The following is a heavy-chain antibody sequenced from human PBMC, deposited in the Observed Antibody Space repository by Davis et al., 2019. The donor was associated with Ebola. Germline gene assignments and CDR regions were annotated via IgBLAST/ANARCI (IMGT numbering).Heavy chain of an antibody. V-gene: IGHV3-21*01. J-gene: IGHJ5*02. D-gene: IGHD1-26*01. CDR2: ISSSSSYI. CDR3: ARDRGFFWFDP. Sequence: GESLKISCAASGFTFSSYSMNWVRQAPGKGLEWVSSISSSSSYIYYADSVKGRFTIPRDNAKNSLYLQMNSLRAEDTAVYYCARDRGFFWFDPWGQGTLVTVSS. CDR1: GFTFSSYS.